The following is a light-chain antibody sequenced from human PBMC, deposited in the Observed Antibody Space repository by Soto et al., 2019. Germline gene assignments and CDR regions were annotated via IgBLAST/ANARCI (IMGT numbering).Light chain of an antibody. CDR1: QGISTY. CDR3: QQYNNYPRT. J-gene: IGKJ1*01. Sequence: DIQMTQSPSSLSESAGDRVTITCRASQGISTYLNWYQQKPGKAPKLLIYAASSLQSGVPSRFSGSGSETDFTLTISSLQPDDFATYYCQQYNNYPRTFGQGTKVDIK. CDR2: AAS. V-gene: IGKV1-16*01.